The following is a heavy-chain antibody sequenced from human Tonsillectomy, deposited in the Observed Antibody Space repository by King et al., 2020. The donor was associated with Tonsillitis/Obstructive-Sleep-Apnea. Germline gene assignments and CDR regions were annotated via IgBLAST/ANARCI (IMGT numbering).Heavy chain of an antibody. V-gene: IGHV4-59*01. CDR1: GGSISSYY. Sequence: QLQESGPGLVKPSENLSLTCTVSGGSISSYYWSWIRQPPGKGLEWIGYIYYSGSTNYNPSLKSRVTISVDTSKNQFSLKLSSVTAADTAVYYCAREYRFRGGSGSRIAPFDYWGQGTLVTVSS. CDR3: AREYRFRGGSGSRIAPFDY. D-gene: IGHD3-10*01. J-gene: IGHJ4*02. CDR2: IYYSGST.